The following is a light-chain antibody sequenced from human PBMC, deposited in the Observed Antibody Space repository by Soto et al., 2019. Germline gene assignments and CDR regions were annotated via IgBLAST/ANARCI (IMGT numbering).Light chain of an antibody. CDR3: QQYGSSPYT. CDR2: GTS. Sequence: IVLTQSPGTMSLSPGERATLSCRASQSVSGGYFSWYRQKPGQAPRLLIYGTSNRATGIPDKFSGRGSGTDFTLTISRLEPEDSAVYYCQQYGSSPYTFGRGTKVEIK. J-gene: IGKJ2*01. V-gene: IGKV3-20*01. CDR1: QSVSGGY.